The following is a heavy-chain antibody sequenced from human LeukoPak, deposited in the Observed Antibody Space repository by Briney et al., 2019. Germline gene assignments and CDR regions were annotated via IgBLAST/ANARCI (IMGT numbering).Heavy chain of an antibody. CDR1: GFTFSSYW. Sequence: GSLRLSCAASGFTFSSYWMSWVRQAPGKGLEWIGYIYYSGSANYNPSLKSRVTISVDTSKNQFSLKLSSVTAADTAVYYCARSYSNYVGDDYWGQGTLVTVSS. CDR3: ARSYSNYVGDDY. V-gene: IGHV4-59*08. J-gene: IGHJ4*02. CDR2: IYYSGSA. D-gene: IGHD4-11*01.